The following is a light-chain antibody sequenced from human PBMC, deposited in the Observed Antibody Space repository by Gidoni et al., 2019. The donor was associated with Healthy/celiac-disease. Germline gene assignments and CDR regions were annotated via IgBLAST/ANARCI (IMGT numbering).Light chain of an antibody. Sequence: DIQMTQSPSSLSASVGDRVTITCRASQGISNYLAWYQQKPGKVPKLLIYAASTLQSGAPSRFSGSGSGTDFTLTISSLQPEDVATYYCQKYNSAPPEGTFGQGTKVEIK. CDR1: QGISNY. V-gene: IGKV1-27*01. CDR2: AAS. J-gene: IGKJ1*01. CDR3: QKYNSAPPEGT.